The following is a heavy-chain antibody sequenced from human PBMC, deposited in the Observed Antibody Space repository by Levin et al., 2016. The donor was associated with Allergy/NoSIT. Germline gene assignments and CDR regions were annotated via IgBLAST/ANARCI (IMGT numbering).Heavy chain of an antibody. CDR3: ARHGWRISSQNWYDP. CDR2: IDPSDSYT. D-gene: IGHD2/OR15-2a*01. J-gene: IGHJ5*02. V-gene: IGHV5-10-1*01. Sequence: VRQAPGKGLEWMGRIDPSDSYTDYSPSFQGHVTISVDKSISTAYLQWSTLKASDTAIYFCARHGWRISSQNWYDPWGQGTLVTVSS.